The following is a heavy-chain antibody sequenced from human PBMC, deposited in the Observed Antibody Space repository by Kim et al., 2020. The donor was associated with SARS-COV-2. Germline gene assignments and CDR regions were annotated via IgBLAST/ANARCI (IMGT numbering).Heavy chain of an antibody. V-gene: IGHV3-30*18. CDR3: AKLGVADSSNWPSFDY. J-gene: IGHJ4*02. CDR1: GFTFSSYG. D-gene: IGHD6-13*01. CDR2: ISYDGSNK. Sequence: GGSLRLSCAASGFTFSSYGMHRVRQAPGKGLEWVAVISYDGSNKYYADSVKGRFTISRDHSKNTLYLQMNSLRAEDTAVYYCAKLGVADSSNWPSFDYWGEGTLLTVYS.